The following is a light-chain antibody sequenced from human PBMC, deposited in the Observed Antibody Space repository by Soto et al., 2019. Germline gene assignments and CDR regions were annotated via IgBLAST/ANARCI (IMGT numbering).Light chain of an antibody. CDR2: DDN. J-gene: IGLJ1*01. V-gene: IGLV1-51*01. CDR3: GSWDSSLSAYV. Sequence: QSVLTQPPSVSAAPGQRFAISCSGISSNIGGNSVSWCQQLPGTAPKLLIYDDNKRPSGIPDRFSGSKSGTSATLGITGFQTGDEADYYCGSWDSSLSAYVFGTGTKVTVL. CDR1: SSNIGGNS.